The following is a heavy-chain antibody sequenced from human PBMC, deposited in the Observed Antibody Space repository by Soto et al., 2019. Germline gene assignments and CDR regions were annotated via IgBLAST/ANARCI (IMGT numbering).Heavy chain of an antibody. J-gene: IGHJ4*02. V-gene: IGHV3-23*01. CDR2: ISGSGGST. CDR1: GFTFSSYA. Sequence: GGSLRLSCAASGFTFSSYAMSWVRQAPGKGLEWVSAISGSGGSTYYADSVKGRFTISRDNSKNTLYLQMNSLRAEDTAVYYCAKYLRNLPSGLLYFDYWGQGTLVTVSS. CDR3: AKYLRNLPSGLLYFDY. D-gene: IGHD1-26*01.